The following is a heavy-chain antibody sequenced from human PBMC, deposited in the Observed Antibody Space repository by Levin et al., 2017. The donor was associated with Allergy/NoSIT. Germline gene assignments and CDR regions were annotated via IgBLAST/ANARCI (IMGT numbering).Heavy chain of an antibody. V-gene: IGHV3-30*18. CDR3: AKNREYCSGGNCLYFDS. CDR2: TSYDGRNK. J-gene: IGHJ4*02. D-gene: IGHD2-15*01. Sequence: GESLKISCAASGFTFSSYGMHWVRQAPGKGLEWVAVTSYDGRNKWYADSVKGRFTISRDNSKNTLYLQMNSLRAEDTAVYYCAKNREYCSGGNCLYFDSWGPGTQVTVSS. CDR1: GFTFSSYG.